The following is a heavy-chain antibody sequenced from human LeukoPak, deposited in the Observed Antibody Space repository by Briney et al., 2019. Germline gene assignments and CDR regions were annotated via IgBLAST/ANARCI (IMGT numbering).Heavy chain of an antibody. D-gene: IGHD3-10*01. CDR1: GYTFTSYG. CDR3: ARGDRVWFGELFAGDY. Sequence: ASVKVSCKASGYTFTSYGISWVRQAPGQGLEWMGWISAYNGNTNYAQKLQGRVTMTTDTSTSTAYMELSRLRSDDTAVYYCARGDRVWFGELFAGDYWGQGTLVTVSS. J-gene: IGHJ4*02. CDR2: ISAYNGNT. V-gene: IGHV1-18*01.